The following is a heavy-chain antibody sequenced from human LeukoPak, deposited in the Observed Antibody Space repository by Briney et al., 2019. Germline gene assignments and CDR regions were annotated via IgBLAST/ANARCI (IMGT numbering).Heavy chain of an antibody. CDR2: ISGSGGST. V-gene: IGHV3-23*01. D-gene: IGHD3-22*01. Sequence: GGSLRLSCAASGFTFSSYWMNWARQAPGKGLEWVSAISGSGGSTYYADSVKGRFTISRDNSKNTLYLQMNSLRAEDTAVYYCAKLKYSSGYFDYWGQGTLVTVSS. CDR1: GFTFSSYW. J-gene: IGHJ4*02. CDR3: AKLKYSSGYFDY.